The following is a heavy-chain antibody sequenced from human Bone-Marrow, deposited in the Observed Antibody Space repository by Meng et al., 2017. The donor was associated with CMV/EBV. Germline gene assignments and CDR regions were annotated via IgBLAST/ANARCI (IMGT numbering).Heavy chain of an antibody. J-gene: IGHJ6*02. D-gene: IGHD3-22*01. CDR3: ARDTYYYDSSGYLADYYYYGMDA. V-gene: IGHV6-1*01. Sequence: SETLSLTCAISGDSFSSNSAAWNWIRQSPSRGLEWLGRTYYRSKWYNDYAVSVKSRITINPDTSKNQFSLQLNSVTPEDTAVYYCARDTYYYDSSGYLADYYYYGMDAWGQGTTVTVSS. CDR2: TYYRSKWYN. CDR1: GDSFSSNSAA.